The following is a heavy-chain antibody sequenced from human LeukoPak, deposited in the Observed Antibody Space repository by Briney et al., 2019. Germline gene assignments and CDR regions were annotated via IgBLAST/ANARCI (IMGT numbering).Heavy chain of an antibody. CDR2: MNPNRGNT. J-gene: IGHJ3*02. CDR1: GYTFTSYD. V-gene: IGHV1-8*01. CDR3: ARGNSLLKAFDI. Sequence: ASVKVSCKASGYTFTSYDMNWVRQAAGQGLEWMGWMNPNRGNTGSAQKFQGRFTMSRDTSISTAYMELSNLRSEDTAVYYCARGNSLLKAFDIWGQGTMVTVSS. D-gene: IGHD1-26*01.